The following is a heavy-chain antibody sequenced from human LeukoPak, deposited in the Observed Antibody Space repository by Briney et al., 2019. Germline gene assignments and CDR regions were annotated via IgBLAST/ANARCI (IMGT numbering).Heavy chain of an antibody. CDR3: ARPVYSGRGWYSQFFHH. J-gene: IGHJ1*01. V-gene: IGHV3-30*03. CDR1: GFTVSSNH. CDR2: ISSDGSKK. D-gene: IGHD6-19*01. Sequence: GGSLRLSCAASGFTVSSNHMSWVRQAPGKGLEWVAVISSDGSKKFYADSVKGRFTISRDNSRNTLYLQMDSLRADDTGVYYCARPVYSGRGWYSQFFHHWGQGTLVTVSS.